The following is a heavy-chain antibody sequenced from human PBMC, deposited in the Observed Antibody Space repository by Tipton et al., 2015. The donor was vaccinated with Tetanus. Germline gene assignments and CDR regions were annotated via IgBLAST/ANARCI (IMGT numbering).Heavy chain of an antibody. CDR1: GYTFTGYY. Sequence: QLVQSGAEVKKPGASVKVSCKASGYTFTGYYMHWVRQAPGQGLEWMGWINPNSGGTNYAQKFQGRVTMTRDTSISTAYMDLRRLRSDGTAVYYCARVQEQRIYYYGMDVWGQGTTVTVSS. CDR2: INPNSGGT. J-gene: IGHJ6*02. V-gene: IGHV1-2*02. CDR3: ARVQEQRIYYYGMDV. D-gene: IGHD6-25*01.